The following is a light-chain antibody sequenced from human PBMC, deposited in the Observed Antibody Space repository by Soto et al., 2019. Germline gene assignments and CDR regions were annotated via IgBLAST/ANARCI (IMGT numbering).Light chain of an antibody. V-gene: IGKV3-15*01. J-gene: IGKJ4*01. CDR1: QSVSSN. CDR3: QQYNNWPLT. Sequence: EIVMTQSPGTLSLSPGERATLSCSASQSVSSNLAWYQQKPGQAPRLLIYGASTRATGIPARVSGSGSGTEFTLTISSLQSEDFAVYYCQQYNNWPLTFGGGTKVEIK. CDR2: GAS.